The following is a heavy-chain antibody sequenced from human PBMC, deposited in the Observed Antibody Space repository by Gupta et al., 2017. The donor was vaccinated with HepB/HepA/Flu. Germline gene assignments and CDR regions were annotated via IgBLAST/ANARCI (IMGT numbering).Heavy chain of an antibody. CDR1: GGSLSDEY. J-gene: IGHJ5*02. CDR3: ARWEKYRRVFDP. CDR2: MHSSETT. Sequence: QVQLQESGPGLVKPSETLSLTCTVSGGSLSDEYWSWIRQAAGKGLECIGRMHSSETTVYNPSLKSRVTMSLDTAKNQFSLTLRSVTAADTAVYYCARWEKYRRVFDPWGQGTLVTVSS. V-gene: IGHV4-4*07. D-gene: IGHD1-26*01.